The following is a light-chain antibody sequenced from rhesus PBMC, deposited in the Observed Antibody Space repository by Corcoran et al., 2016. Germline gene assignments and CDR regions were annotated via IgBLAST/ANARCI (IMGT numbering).Light chain of an antibody. CDR1: QGISSF. CDR2: KAS. Sequence: DIPMTQSPSSLSASLGDTVTITCRASQGISSFLAWFPQKPGKVPKLLIYKASTLHSWVPSRFICSGSGKDCTLTISSLQPEDFATYYCQQHNSYPRTFGQGTKVEIK. CDR3: QQHNSYPRT. J-gene: IGKJ1*01. V-gene: IGKV1-25*01.